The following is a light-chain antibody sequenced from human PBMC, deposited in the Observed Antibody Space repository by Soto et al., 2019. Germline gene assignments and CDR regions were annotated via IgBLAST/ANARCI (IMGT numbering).Light chain of an antibody. CDR1: QSVSSN. J-gene: IGKJ2*01. Sequence: EIVMTQSPATLSVSPGERATLSCRASQSVSSNLAWYQQKPGQAPRLLIYGASTRGTSIPARFRGSGSGTDFTITISILQSEDCAVYFCQQYNNWPLTFGQGTKLEIK. CDR3: QQYNNWPLT. CDR2: GAS. V-gene: IGKV3-15*01.